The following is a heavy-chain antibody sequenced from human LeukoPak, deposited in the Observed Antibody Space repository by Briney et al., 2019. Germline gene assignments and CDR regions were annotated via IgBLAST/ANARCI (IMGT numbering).Heavy chain of an antibody. CDR1: GFTFSSYW. Sequence: GGSLRLSCAASGFTFSSYWMSWVRQAPGKGLEWVSAISGSGGSTYYADSVKGRFTISRDNSKNTLYLQMNSLRAEDTAVYYCAKDYGYDSSGYWGQGTLVTVSS. V-gene: IGHV3-23*01. CDR3: AKDYGYDSSGY. J-gene: IGHJ4*02. D-gene: IGHD3-22*01. CDR2: ISGSGGST.